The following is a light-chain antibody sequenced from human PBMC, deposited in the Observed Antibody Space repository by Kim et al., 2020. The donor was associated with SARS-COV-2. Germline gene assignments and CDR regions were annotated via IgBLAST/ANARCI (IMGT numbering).Light chain of an antibody. CDR1: QTIGKS. J-gene: IGKJ5*01. V-gene: IGKV1-39*01. CDR3: QQRFTTPLT. CDR2: DAS. Sequence: DIQMTQSPSQLSASIGDTVTMTCRASQTIGKSVNWYQQKPGRAPNIVIFDASSLETGVPSRFSGSVSGVDFTLTISSLQPDDLGTYYCQQRFTTPLTFGQGTRLEIK.